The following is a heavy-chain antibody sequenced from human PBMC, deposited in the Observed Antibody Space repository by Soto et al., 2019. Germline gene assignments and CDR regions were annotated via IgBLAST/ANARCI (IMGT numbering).Heavy chain of an antibody. Sequence: PSETLSLTCTVSGSSISSGDYYWSWIRQPPGKGLEWIGYIYYSGSTYYNPSLKSRVTISVDTSKNQFSLKLSSVTAADTAVYYCARASFGVVITSYYYGMDVWGQGTTVTVSS. J-gene: IGHJ6*02. V-gene: IGHV4-30-4*01. CDR1: GSSISSGDYY. CDR3: ARASFGVVITSYYYGMDV. CDR2: IYYSGST. D-gene: IGHD3-3*01.